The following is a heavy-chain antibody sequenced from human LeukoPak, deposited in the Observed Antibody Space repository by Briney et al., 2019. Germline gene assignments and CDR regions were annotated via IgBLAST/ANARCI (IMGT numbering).Heavy chain of an antibody. CDR1: GYTFTSYG. V-gene: IGHV1-18*01. Sequence: GASVKVSCKASGYTFTSYGISWVRQAPGQGLEWMGWISAYNGNTNYAQKLQGRVTMTTGTSTSTAYMELRSLRSDDTAVYYCARDYGDYDYYYYYGMDVWGQGTTVTVSS. CDR2: ISAYNGNT. D-gene: IGHD4-17*01. CDR3: ARDYGDYDYYYYYGMDV. J-gene: IGHJ6*02.